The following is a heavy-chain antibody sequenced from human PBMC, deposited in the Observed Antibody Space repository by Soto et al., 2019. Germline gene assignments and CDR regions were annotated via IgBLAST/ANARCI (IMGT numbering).Heavy chain of an antibody. D-gene: IGHD3-22*01. Sequence: PGGSLRLSCAASGFTLSGYYMSWIRQAPGKGLEWVSYISSSGSTIYYADSVKGRFTISRDNAKNSLYLQMNSLRAEDTAVYYCARDYYKYYDSSGYCRSPAYRGQGTLDTVSS. V-gene: IGHV3-11*04. CDR3: ARDYYKYYDSSGYCRSPAY. CDR2: ISSSGSTI. J-gene: IGHJ4*02. CDR1: GFTLSGYY.